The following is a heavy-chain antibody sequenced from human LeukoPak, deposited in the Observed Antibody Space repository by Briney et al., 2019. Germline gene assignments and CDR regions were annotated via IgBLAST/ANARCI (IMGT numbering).Heavy chain of an antibody. V-gene: IGHV1-2*02. CDR3: ARDVDSSSWYAFDP. CDR2: INPNSGGT. J-gene: IGHJ5*02. Sequence: ASVKVSCKASGYTFTSYAMHWVRQAPGQRLEWMGWINPNSGGTNYAQKFQGRVTMTRDTSISTAYMELSRLRSDDTAVYYCARDVDSSSWYAFDPWGQGTLVTVSS. D-gene: IGHD6-13*01. CDR1: GYTFTSYA.